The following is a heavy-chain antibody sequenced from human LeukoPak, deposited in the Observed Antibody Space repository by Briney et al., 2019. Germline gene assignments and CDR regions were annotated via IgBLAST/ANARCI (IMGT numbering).Heavy chain of an antibody. CDR2: IYYSGST. CDR1: GGSISSGDYY. J-gene: IGHJ2*01. V-gene: IGHV4-30-4*01. Sequence: SETLSLTCTVSGGSISSGDYYWSWIRQPPGKGLEWIGYIYYSGSTNYNPSLKSRVTISVDTSKNQFSLKLNSVTAADTAVYYCASLGVVTAGHFDLWGRDTLVTVSS. D-gene: IGHD2-21*02. CDR3: ASLGVVTAGHFDL.